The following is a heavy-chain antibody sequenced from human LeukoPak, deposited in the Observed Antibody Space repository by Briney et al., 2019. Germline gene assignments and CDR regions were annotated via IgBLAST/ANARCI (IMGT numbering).Heavy chain of an antibody. CDR3: ATISTTDAFDF. CDR2: VYPGDSHT. J-gene: IGHJ3*01. V-gene: IGHV5-51*04. Sequence: GESLKISCQGSGYSFSSYWIAWVRQMPGKGLEWMGIVYPGDSHTRYSPSFQGQVTISADKPISTAYLQWSSLKAPDTAMYYCATISTTDAFDFWGQGTMVTVSS. CDR1: GYSFSSYW. D-gene: IGHD2-2*01.